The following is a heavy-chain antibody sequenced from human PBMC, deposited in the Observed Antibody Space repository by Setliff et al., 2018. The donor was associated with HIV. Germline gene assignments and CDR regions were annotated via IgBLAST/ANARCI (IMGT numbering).Heavy chain of an antibody. CDR1: GGSISSGTYY. CDR3: ARDRSDYYNLPGYFDH. J-gene: IGHJ4*02. D-gene: IGHD3-3*01. CDR2: IYYRGST. V-gene: IGHV4-31*03. Sequence: ASETLSLTCTVSGGSISSGTYYWSWIRQHPGRGLEWIGYIYYRGSTYYNPSLKSRVTISVDTSRNQFSLKLSSVTAADTAVYYCARDRSDYYNLPGYFDHWGQGTPVTV.